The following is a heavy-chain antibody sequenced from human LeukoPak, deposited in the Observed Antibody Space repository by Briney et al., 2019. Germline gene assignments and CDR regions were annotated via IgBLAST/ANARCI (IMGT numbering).Heavy chain of an antibody. D-gene: IGHD3-3*01. J-gene: IGHJ4*02. Sequence: SETLSLTCTVSGGSISSGSYYWSWIRQPAGKGLEWIGRIYTSGSTNYNPSLKSRVTISVDTSKNQFFLKLSSVTAADTAVYYCARGPGAGVVIQPFDYWGQGTLVTVSS. CDR3: ARGPGAGVVIQPFDY. CDR1: GGSISSGSYY. CDR2: IYTSGST. V-gene: IGHV4-61*02.